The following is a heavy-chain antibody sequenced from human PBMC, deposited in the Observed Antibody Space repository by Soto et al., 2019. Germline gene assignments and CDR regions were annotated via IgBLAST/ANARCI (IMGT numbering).Heavy chain of an antibody. CDR1: GFTFSSYS. CDR3: AKGRYGLEHFDY. CDR2: ISSSSSCI. D-gene: IGHD5-18*01. V-gene: IGHV3-21*04. Sequence: GSLRLSCAASGFTFSSYSMNWVRQAPGKGLEWVSSISSSSSCIYYADSVKGRFTISRDNAKNTLYLQMNSLRAEDTAVYYCAKGRYGLEHFDYWGQGTLVTVSS. J-gene: IGHJ4*02.